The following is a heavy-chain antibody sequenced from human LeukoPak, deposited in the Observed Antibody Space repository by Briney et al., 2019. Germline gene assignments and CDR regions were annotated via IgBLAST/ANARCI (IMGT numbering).Heavy chain of an antibody. D-gene: IGHD2-2*01. J-gene: IGHJ4*02. CDR1: GGSFSGYY. V-gene: IGHV4-34*01. CDR3: ARRGTKDIVVVPALLTHHSSFDY. Sequence: PSETLSLTCAVYGGSFSGYYWSWIRQPPGKGLEWIGEINHSGSTNYNPSLKSRVTISVDTSKNQFSLKLSSVTAADTAVYYCARRGTKDIVVVPALLTHHSSFDYWGQGTLVTVSS. CDR2: INHSGST.